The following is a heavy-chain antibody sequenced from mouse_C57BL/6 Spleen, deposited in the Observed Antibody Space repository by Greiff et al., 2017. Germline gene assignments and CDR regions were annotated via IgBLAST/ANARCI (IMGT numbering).Heavy chain of an antibody. V-gene: IGHV1-77*01. Sequence: VQLQQSGAELVKPGASVKISCKASGYTFTDYYINWVKQRPGQGLEWIGKIGPGSGSTYYNEKFKGKATLTADKSSSTAYMQLSSLTSEDSAVYFCARRGYYYGSSPSYAMDYWGQGTSVTVSS. CDR1: GYTFTDYY. D-gene: IGHD1-1*01. J-gene: IGHJ4*01. CDR3: ARRGYYYGSSPSYAMDY. CDR2: IGPGSGST.